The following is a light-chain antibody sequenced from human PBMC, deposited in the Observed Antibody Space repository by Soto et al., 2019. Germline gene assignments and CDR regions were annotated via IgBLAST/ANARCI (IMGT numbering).Light chain of an antibody. J-gene: IGLJ3*02. CDR1: SGSIASNY. CDR3: QSYDSSNHNWV. Sequence: FMLTQPPSVSESPGKTVTISCTRSSGSIASNYVQWYQQRPGSAPTTVIYEDNQRPSGVPDRFSGSIDSSSNSASLTISGLKTEDEADYYCQSYDSSNHNWVFGGGTKLTVL. V-gene: IGLV6-57*03. CDR2: EDN.